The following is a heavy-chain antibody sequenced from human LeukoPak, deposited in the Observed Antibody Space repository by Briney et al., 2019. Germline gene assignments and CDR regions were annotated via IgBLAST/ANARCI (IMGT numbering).Heavy chain of an antibody. Sequence: PGGSLRLSCAASGFTFSSYSMNWVRQAPGKGLEWVSYISSSSSTIYYADSVKGRFTISRDNAKNSLYLQMNSLRAEDTAVYYCAREVFWSGYYSNLHIDYWGQGTLVTVSS. J-gene: IGHJ4*02. D-gene: IGHD3-3*01. CDR2: ISSSSSTI. V-gene: IGHV3-48*04. CDR3: AREVFWSGYYSNLHIDY. CDR1: GFTFSSYS.